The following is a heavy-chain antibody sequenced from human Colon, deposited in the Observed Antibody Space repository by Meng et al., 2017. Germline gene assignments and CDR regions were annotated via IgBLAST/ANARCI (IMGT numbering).Heavy chain of an antibody. J-gene: IGHJ4*02. CDR3: AASSGWYRIDS. Sequence: QRQGSGPGIVKPSVTLSLSCGVSGFSVSSGPFWTWVRQPPGKGLEWIGEFHYTGPINYKPSLMSRVTISVDASRNQFSLRLTSVTAADTAVYYCAASSGWYRIDSWGQGTLVTVSS. V-gene: IGHV4-4*02. CDR1: GFSVSSGPF. CDR2: FHYTGPI. D-gene: IGHD6-19*01.